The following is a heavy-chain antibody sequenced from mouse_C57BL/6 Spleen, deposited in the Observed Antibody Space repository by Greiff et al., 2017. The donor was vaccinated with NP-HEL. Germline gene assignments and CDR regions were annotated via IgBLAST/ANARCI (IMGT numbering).Heavy chain of an antibody. D-gene: IGHD3-2*02. CDR2: IYPGSGNT. Sequence: QVQLLQSGAELVRPGASVKLSCKASGYTFTDYYINWVKQRPGQGLEWIARIYPGSGNTYYNEKFKGKATLTAEKSSSTAYMQLSSLTSEDSAVYFCARRGAAQEYYAMDYWGQGTSVTVSS. V-gene: IGHV1-76*01. CDR1: GYTFTDYY. J-gene: IGHJ4*01. CDR3: ARRGAAQEYYAMDY.